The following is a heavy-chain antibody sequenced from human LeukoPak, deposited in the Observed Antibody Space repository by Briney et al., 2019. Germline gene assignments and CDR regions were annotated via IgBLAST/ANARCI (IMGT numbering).Heavy chain of an antibody. CDR2: ISTYNGNT. Sequence: ASVKVSCKTSGYTFTSYGLNWVRQAPGQGLEWMGWISTYNGNTHYTQKLQDRVTMTTDTSTSTAYMELRSLRSDDTAVYYCARSLVVGATYPYHWGQGTLVTVSS. CDR3: ARSLVVGATYPYH. CDR1: GYTFTSYG. J-gene: IGHJ5*02. D-gene: IGHD1-26*01. V-gene: IGHV1-18*01.